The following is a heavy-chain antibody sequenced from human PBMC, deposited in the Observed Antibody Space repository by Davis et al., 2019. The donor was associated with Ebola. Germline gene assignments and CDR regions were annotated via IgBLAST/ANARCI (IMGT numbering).Heavy chain of an antibody. V-gene: IGHV3-30-3*01. CDR3: ARGRSGSYPRGYYGMDV. Sequence: SPKIPCAASGFTFSSYAMHWVRQAPGKGLEWVAVISYDGSNKYYADSVKGRFTISRDNSKNTLYLQMNSLRAEDTAVYYCARGRSGSYPRGYYGMDVWGQGTTVTVSS. J-gene: IGHJ6*02. CDR2: ISYDGSNK. D-gene: IGHD1-26*01. CDR1: GFTFSSYA.